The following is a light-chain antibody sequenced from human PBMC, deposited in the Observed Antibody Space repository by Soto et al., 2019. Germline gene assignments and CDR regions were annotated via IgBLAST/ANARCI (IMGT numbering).Light chain of an antibody. J-gene: IGKJ5*01. CDR1: QSVSSSY. CDR2: GAS. CDR3: QQYGSSPQT. V-gene: IGKV3-20*01. Sequence: EIVLTQSPGTLSLSPGERATLSCRASQSVSSSYLAWYQQQPGQAPRLLIYGASRRATGIPDRFSGSGSGTDFTLTISRLEPEDFAVYYGQQYGSSPQTFGQGKRLEIK.